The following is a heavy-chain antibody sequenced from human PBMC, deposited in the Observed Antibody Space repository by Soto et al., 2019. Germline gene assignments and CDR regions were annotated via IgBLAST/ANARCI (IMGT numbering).Heavy chain of an antibody. V-gene: IGHV3-30*03. D-gene: IGHD3-10*01. Sequence: QVQLVESGGGVVQPGGSLRLSCAASGFTFQNYSMHWVRQAPGEGLEWVAVTSYDGGKMFYADSVQGRFTISRDNSKYTLDLQMNSLRPGDTAVYYCARVESSGTSKYFIDYWGQGTLVTVSS. J-gene: IGHJ4*02. CDR2: TSYDGGKM. CDR1: GFTFQNYS. CDR3: ARVESSGTSKYFIDY.